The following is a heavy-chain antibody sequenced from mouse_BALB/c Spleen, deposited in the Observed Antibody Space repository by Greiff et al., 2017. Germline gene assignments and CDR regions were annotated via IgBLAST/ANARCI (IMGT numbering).Heavy chain of an antibody. CDR2: INPYNGRT. CDR3: ARSDYRYDVFAIGY. J-gene: IGHJ4*01. CDR1: GYTFTSYW. Sequence: QVQLKQSGAELVKPGASVKLSCKASGYTFTSYWMHWVKQRPGQGLEWIGEINPYNGRTNYNEKFNSKATLTVDKSSSTAYMQLSSLTSEDSAVYYGARSDYRYDVFAIGYWGQGTTVTVSS. D-gene: IGHD2-14*01. V-gene: IGHV1S81*02.